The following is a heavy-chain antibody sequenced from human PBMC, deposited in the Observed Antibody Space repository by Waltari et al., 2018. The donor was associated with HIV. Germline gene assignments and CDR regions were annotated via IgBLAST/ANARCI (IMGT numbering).Heavy chain of an antibody. D-gene: IGHD5-18*01. CDR2: STTTANSCAT. Sequence: EVQLVESGGCLVQPGGSLKLSCAASGFTFSASSIYWARQASRKGQEWVGLSTTTANSCATADAASVKGRFSRARDDSKNTADLQMNRLKTEDTAVYDCTSPYGYRYESWGQGTLVTVSS. CDR1: GFTFSASS. CDR3: TSPYGYRYES. V-gene: IGHV3-73*02. J-gene: IGHJ4*02.